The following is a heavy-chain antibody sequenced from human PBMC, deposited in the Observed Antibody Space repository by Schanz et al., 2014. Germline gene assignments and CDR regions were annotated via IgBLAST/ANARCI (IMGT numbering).Heavy chain of an antibody. CDR1: GGTFNSYT. CDR2: IIPILDIA. V-gene: IGHV1-69*02. CDR3: ARGYGDSPTDF. D-gene: IGHD4-17*01. J-gene: IGHJ4*02. Sequence: QVQLVQSGAEVKKPGSSMKVSCKASGGTFNSYTINWVRQAPGQGLEWMGRIIPILDIANYAQKFQGRVTITADRSTSTAYMELSSLRSEDTAVYYCARGYGDSPTDFWGQGTLVTVSS.